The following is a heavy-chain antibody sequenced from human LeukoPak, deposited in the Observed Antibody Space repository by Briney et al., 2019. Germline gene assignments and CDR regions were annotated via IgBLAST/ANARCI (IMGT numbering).Heavy chain of an antibody. CDR1: GFTFSSYG. V-gene: IGHV3-30*03. Sequence: GGSLRLSCAASGFTFSSYGMHWVRQAPGKGLEWVAVISYDGSNKYYADSVKGRFTISRDNSKNTLYLQMNSLRAEDTAVYYCARVDTAMVTFSAFDYWGQGTLVTVSS. CDR2: ISYDGSNK. CDR3: ARVDTAMVTFSAFDY. J-gene: IGHJ4*02. D-gene: IGHD5-18*01.